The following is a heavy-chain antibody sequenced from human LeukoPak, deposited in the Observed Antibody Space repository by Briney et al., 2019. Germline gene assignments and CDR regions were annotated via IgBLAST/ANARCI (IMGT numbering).Heavy chain of an antibody. D-gene: IGHD3-3*01. V-gene: IGHV1-69*05. J-gene: IGHJ5*02. CDR3: ARDRTAYDFWSGEGDWFDP. CDR1: GGTFSSYA. Sequence: GASVKVSCKASGGTFSSYAISWVRQAPGQGLEWMGSIIPIFGTEYYAQKFQGRVTITTDESTSTAYMELSSLRSEDTAVYYCARDRTAYDFWSGEGDWFDPWGQGTLVTVSS. CDR2: IIPIFGTE.